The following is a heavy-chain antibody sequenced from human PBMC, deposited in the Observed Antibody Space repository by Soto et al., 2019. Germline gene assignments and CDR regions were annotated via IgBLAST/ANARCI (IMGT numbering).Heavy chain of an antibody. V-gene: IGHV1-18*04. CDR3: ARPGTILGRNGMDV. Sequence: QAQLVQSGAEVKKPGASVKVSCKNSGYTFNTYGIIWERQVPGQGPEWMGWISGYNGYTKYAQKFQGRVTMTTDTSTSTAYMAMRSLRSDDTAVYYCARPGTILGRNGMDVWGQGTTVIVSS. CDR1: GYTFNTYG. D-gene: IGHD3-3*01. CDR2: ISGYNGYT. J-gene: IGHJ6*02.